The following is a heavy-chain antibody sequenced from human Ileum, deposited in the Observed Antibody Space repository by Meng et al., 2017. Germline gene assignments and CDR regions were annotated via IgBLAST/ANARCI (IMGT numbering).Heavy chain of an antibody. D-gene: IGHD4-23*01. J-gene: IGHJ4*02. CDR2: ISHSGRA. CDR1: RGSISSNTY. Sequence: LHEWGAVVVRHSGYLSFTWDVLRGSISSNTYCSWVRQHYVTGLEWIGQISHSGRAYYNPSLKSRVTMSVDKSKSKFSLMLTSVTAADTAIYYCARHGGYSQDFWGRGTLVTVSS. V-gene: IGHV4-4*02. CDR3: ARHGGYSQDF.